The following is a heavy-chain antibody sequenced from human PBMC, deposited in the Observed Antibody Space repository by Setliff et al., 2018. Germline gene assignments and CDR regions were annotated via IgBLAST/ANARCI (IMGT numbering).Heavy chain of an antibody. D-gene: IGHD3-22*01. V-gene: IGHV4-38-2*01. J-gene: IGHJ3*02. CDR2: IYHTGST. Sequence: SETLSLTCAVSGYSISSDSYWGCIRQPPGKGLEWIASIYHTGSTYYNPSLKSQITMSVDTSKNKFSLRLSSVTAADTAVYYCARKGISALSGSFDMWGQGTMVTVSS. CDR3: ARKGISALSGSFDM. CDR1: GYSISSDSY.